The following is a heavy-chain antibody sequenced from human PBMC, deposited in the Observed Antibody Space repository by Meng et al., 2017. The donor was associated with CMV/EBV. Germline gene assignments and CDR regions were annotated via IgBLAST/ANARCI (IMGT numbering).Heavy chain of an antibody. CDR2: IIPIFGTA. V-gene: IGHV1-69*05. J-gene: IGHJ6*02. D-gene: IGHD2-2*01. CDR3: ARRALGHCGSTRCLYYDYGMDV. Sequence: SVKISCKASGGTFSGYSISWVRQAPGHGLEWMGGIIPIFGTANYAQKFQGRVTIITDESTSTAYMELSSLRSEDTAVYYCARRALGHCGSTRCLYYDYGMDVWGQGTTVTVSS. CDR1: GGTFSGYS.